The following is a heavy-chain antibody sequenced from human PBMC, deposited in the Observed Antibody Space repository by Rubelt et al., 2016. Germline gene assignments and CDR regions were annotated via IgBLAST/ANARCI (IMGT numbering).Heavy chain of an antibody. V-gene: IGHV3-23*01. CDR2: ISDGGEST. CDR3: AREWFRSRGDCTSTSCYPDY. J-gene: IGHJ4*02. CDR1: GLTFANYA. D-gene: IGHD2-2*01. Sequence: VASGLTFANYAMSWVRQAPGKGQEWVSGISDGGESTYYADSVKGRFTISRDNAKNSLYLQMNSLRFEDTAVYYCAREWFRSRGDCTSTSCYPDYWGQGILVTVSS.